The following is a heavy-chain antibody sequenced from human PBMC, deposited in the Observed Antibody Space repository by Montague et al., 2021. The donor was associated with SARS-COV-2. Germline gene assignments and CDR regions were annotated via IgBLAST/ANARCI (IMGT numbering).Heavy chain of an antibody. D-gene: IGHD4-23*01. CDR2: RRNKIGSFAT. V-gene: IGHV3-72*01. Sequence: SLRLSCAASGFVFDDPYMGWVRQAPGKGLEWVGLRRNKIGSFATDYAASVRGRFTISRDESKSILYLQMNSLKNEDTAVYFCVRERWYRFDAWGQGTLVTVSS. CDR3: VRERWYRFDA. J-gene: IGHJ5*02. CDR1: GFVFDDPY.